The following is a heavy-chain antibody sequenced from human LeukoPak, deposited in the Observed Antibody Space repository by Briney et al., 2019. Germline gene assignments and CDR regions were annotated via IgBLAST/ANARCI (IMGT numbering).Heavy chain of an antibody. D-gene: IGHD2-2*01. Sequence: ASVKVSCKTSGYTFSTYDINWVPQAAGQGLEWMGWMNPNSGNTGFAQKFQGRATITRDTSITTAYLELSSLRFEDTAVYYCARAIRYQLLSDYWGQGTLVTVSS. CDR1: GYTFSTYD. V-gene: IGHV1-8*03. CDR3: ARAIRYQLLSDY. J-gene: IGHJ4*02. CDR2: MNPNSGNT.